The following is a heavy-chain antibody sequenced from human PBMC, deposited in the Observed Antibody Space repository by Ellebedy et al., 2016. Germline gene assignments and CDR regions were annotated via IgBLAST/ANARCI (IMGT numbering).Heavy chain of an antibody. D-gene: IGHD3-16*01. V-gene: IGHV4-61*02. CDR1: GGSISSGSYY. J-gene: IGHJ4*02. CDR2: IYTSGST. Sequence: SETLSLXXTVSGGSISSGSYYWSWIRQPAGKGLEWIGRIYTSGSTNYNPSLKSRVTMSVDTSKNQFSLKLSSVTAADTAVYYCARDSWGVYYFDYWGQGTLVTVSS. CDR3: ARDSWGVYYFDY.